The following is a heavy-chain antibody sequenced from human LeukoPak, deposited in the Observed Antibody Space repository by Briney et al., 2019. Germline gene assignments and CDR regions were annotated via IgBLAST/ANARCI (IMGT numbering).Heavy chain of an antibody. D-gene: IGHD6-19*01. Sequence: SETLSLTCAVYGGSFSGYYWSWIRQPPGKGLEWIGEINHSGSINYNPSLKSRVTISVDTSKNQFSLKLSSVTAADTAVYYCARSHRGWYPNYYYGMDVWGQGTTVTVSS. CDR1: GGSFSGYY. CDR3: ARSHRGWYPNYYYGMDV. CDR2: INHSGSI. V-gene: IGHV4-34*01. J-gene: IGHJ6*02.